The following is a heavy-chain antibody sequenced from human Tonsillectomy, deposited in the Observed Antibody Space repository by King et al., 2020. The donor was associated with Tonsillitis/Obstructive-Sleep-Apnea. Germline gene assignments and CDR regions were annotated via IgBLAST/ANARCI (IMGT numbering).Heavy chain of an antibody. Sequence: EQLVQSGGGLGQPGGSLRLSCAASGFTFSRYWMHWVRQVPGEGLVWVSRINSDGSSTTYADSVKGRFTISRENAKNTLYLQMNRLRAEDTAVYYCARHDYGGNSWYFDLWGRGTLVTVSS. CDR3: ARHDYGGNSWYFDL. J-gene: IGHJ2*01. D-gene: IGHD4-23*01. CDR1: GFTFSRYW. V-gene: IGHV3-74*02. CDR2: INSDGSST.